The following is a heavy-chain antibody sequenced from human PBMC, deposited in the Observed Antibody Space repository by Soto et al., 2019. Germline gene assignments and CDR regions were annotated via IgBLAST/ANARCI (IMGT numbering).Heavy chain of an antibody. CDR2: ISGNGRII. D-gene: IGHD3-10*01. V-gene: IGHV3-11*01. CDR1: GFIFSDYY. J-gene: IGHJ6*02. Sequence: GGSLRLSCATSGFIFSDYYMHWIRQAPGKGLEWISYISGNGRIIQYADSVKGRFTISRDESKNSFYLQMNSLKSEDTAVYYCTWGSQVNYFYFPGVNVWGQGTTVPVSS. CDR3: TWGSQVNYFYFPGVNV.